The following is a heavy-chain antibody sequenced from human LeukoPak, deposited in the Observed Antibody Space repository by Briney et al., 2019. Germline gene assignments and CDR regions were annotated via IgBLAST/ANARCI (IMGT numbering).Heavy chain of an antibody. V-gene: IGHV3-9*01. J-gene: IGHJ4*02. CDR1: GFTFDNYA. CDR2: ISWNSGYI. D-gene: IGHD6-19*01. CDR3: AKVRGPYSSGYFFDY. Sequence: GGSLRLSCAASGFTFDNYAMHWVRQAPGKGLEWLSIISWNSGYIGYADSVKGRFTISRDNAKKSLDLQMNSLSAEDTAFYYCAKVRGPYSSGYFFDYWGQGTLVTVSS.